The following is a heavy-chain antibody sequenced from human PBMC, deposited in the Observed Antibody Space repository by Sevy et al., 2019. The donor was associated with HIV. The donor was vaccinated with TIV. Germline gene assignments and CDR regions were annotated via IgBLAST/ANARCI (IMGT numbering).Heavy chain of an antibody. CDR3: TRSFSVTWYPHY. V-gene: IGHV3-49*03. CDR1: GFILGDYA. J-gene: IGHJ4*02. CDR2: IRTTASGGTT. Sequence: GGSLRLSCTTSGFILGDYAMGWFRQAPGKGLELVGFIRTTASGGTTDDAASVKGTFIISRDDSKSIAYLQMNSLKTEDTAVYYCTRSFSVTWYPHYWGQGTLVTVSS. D-gene: IGHD6-13*01.